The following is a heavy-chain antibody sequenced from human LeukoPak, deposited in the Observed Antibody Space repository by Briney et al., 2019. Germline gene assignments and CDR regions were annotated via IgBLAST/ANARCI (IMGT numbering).Heavy chain of an antibody. D-gene: IGHD2-15*01. CDR1: GYSFTSYW. CDR3: ARHSGGERSWWERDY. J-gene: IGHJ4*02. Sequence: GESLKISCKGSGYSFTSYWISWVRQMPGKGLEWMGRIDPSDSYTNYSPSFQGHVTISADKSISTAYLQWSSLKASDTAMYYCARHSGGERSWWERDYWGQGTLVTVSS. V-gene: IGHV5-10-1*01. CDR2: IDPSDSYT.